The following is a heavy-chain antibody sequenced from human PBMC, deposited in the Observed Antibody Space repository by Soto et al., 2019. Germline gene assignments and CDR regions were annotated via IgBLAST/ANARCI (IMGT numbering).Heavy chain of an antibody. J-gene: IGHJ4*02. D-gene: IGHD6-19*01. V-gene: IGHV3-30-3*01. CDR2: ISHDGSNK. Sequence: ESGGGVVQPGRSLRLSCAASGFSFSSCAMHWVRQAPGNGLEWVAVISHDGSNKYYADSVKGRFTISRDNSKNTLYLQMNSLRPEDTAVYYCARVSIAVAGIAYYFDYWGQGTLVTVSS. CDR1: GFSFSSCA. CDR3: ARVSIAVAGIAYYFDY.